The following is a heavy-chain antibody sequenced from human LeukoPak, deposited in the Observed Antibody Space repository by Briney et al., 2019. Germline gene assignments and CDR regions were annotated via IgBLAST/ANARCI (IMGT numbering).Heavy chain of an antibody. CDR2: ISGSGGST. D-gene: IGHD6-19*01. Sequence: GGSLRLSCAASGFTFSSYAMSWVRQAPGKGLEWVSAISGSGGSTYYADSVKGRSTISRDNSKNTLYLQMNSLRAEDTAVYYCAKALAVAGTPRGRYYYYYGMDVWGQGTTVTVSS. V-gene: IGHV3-23*01. CDR3: AKALAVAGTPRGRYYYYYGMDV. J-gene: IGHJ6*02. CDR1: GFTFSSYA.